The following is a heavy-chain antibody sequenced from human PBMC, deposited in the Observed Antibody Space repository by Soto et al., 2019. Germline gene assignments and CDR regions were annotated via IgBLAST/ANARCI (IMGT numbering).Heavy chain of an antibody. D-gene: IGHD3-3*01. J-gene: IGHJ4*02. CDR1: GFTFSSYA. CDR3: AKYRRITIFGVVIEAGYYFDY. CDR2: ISGSGGST. V-gene: IGHV3-23*01. Sequence: EVQLLESGGGLVQPGGSLRLSCAASGFTFSSYAMSWVRQAPGKGLEWVSAISGSGGSTYYADSVKGRFTICRDNSKNTLYLQMNSLRAEDTAVYFCAKYRRITIFGVVIEAGYYFDYWGQGTLVTVSS.